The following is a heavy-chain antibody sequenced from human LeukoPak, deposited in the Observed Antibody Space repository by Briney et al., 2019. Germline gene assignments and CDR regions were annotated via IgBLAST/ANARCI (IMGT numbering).Heavy chain of an antibody. Sequence: SETLSLTCTVSGASISSYYWSWIRQPPGKGLEWIGYIYYTGITNYNPSLESRVTISVDTSKNRFSLKLNSVTAADTAVYYCTRHDAVPVIGHGMGVWGQGTTVTVSS. CDR1: GASISSYY. CDR2: IYYTGIT. V-gene: IGHV4-59*08. J-gene: IGHJ6*02. D-gene: IGHD3-16*02. CDR3: TRHDAVPVIGHGMGV.